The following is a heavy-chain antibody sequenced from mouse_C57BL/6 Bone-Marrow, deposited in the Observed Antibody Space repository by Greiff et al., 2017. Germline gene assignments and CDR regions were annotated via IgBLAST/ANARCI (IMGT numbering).Heavy chain of an antibody. J-gene: IGHJ1*03. Sequence: VQRVESGPELVKPGASVKISCKASGYAFSSSWMNWVKQRPGKGLEWIGRIYPGDGDSNYNGKFKGKATRTADKSASTSYIQLSSLTSEDSAVYFCARGGGNYEYFDVWGTGTTVTVSS. D-gene: IGHD2-1*01. V-gene: IGHV1-82*01. CDR3: ARGGGNYEYFDV. CDR1: GYAFSSSW. CDR2: IYPGDGDS.